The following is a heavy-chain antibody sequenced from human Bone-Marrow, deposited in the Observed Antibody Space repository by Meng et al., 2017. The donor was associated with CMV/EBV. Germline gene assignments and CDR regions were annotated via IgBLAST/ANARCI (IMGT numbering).Heavy chain of an antibody. CDR3: ARGSLSLHGSGELDY. Sequence: SETLSLTCAVYGDSFSSYYWSWVRQHPGKGLEWIGDIHQTGSTNYNPSLKSRVSISVDPSKSLFSLKVNSVTAADTAVYYCARGSLSLHGSGELDYWGQGKLVTVSS. V-gene: IGHV4-34*01. CDR1: GDSFSSYY. J-gene: IGHJ4*02. CDR2: IHQTGST. D-gene: IGHD3-10*01.